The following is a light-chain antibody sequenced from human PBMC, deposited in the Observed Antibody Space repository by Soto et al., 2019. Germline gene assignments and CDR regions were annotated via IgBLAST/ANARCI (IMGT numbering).Light chain of an antibody. CDR3: QQYGSSGT. CDR1: QSVSSSY. J-gene: IGKJ1*01. Sequence: EIVLTQSPGTLSLSPGERATLSCRASQSVSSSYLAWYQQKPGQAPRLLIYGASNRATGIPDRFSGSGSGTDFTLTISRLEPEDFAVYYCQQYGSSGTCGQGTKVDIK. CDR2: GAS. V-gene: IGKV3-20*01.